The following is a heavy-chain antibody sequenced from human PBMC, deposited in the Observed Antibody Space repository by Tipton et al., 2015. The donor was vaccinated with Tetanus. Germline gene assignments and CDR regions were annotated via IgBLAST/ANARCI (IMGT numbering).Heavy chain of an antibody. CDR2: VSYSGRT. D-gene: IGHD3-22*01. Sequence: LRLSCTVSGGSVRSGSYSWNWIRQPPGKGLEWLAYVSYSGRTNSNYSLKSRITVSQDTSKNQFSLRLTSVTAADTAVYYCARATPSGSYFVRYYSMDVWGQGTTVVVSS. CDR1: GGSVRSGSYS. CDR3: ARATPSGSYFVRYYSMDV. V-gene: IGHV4-61*01. J-gene: IGHJ6*02.